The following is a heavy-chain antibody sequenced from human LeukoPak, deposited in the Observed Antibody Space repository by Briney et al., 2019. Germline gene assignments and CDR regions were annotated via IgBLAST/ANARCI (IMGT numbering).Heavy chain of an antibody. CDR3: AKDYDFWSGYQPLCFDY. CDR1: GFTFSSYG. V-gene: IGHV3-30*18. J-gene: IGHJ4*02. CDR2: ISYDGSNK. D-gene: IGHD3-3*01. Sequence: GGSLRLSCAASGFTFSSYGMHWVRQAPGKGLEWVAVISYDGSNKYYADSVKGRFTISRDNSKNTLYLQMNSLRAEDTAVYYCAKDYDFWSGYQPLCFDYWGQGTLVTVSS.